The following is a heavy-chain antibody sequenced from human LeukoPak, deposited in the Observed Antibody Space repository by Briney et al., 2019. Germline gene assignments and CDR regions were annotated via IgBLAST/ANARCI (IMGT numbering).Heavy chain of an antibody. CDR2: IYPGDSDT. Sequence: GESLQISCQGSGYSFTSYWIAWVRQMPGKGLEWMGIIYPGDSDTRYSPSFQGQVTISADKSISTAYLQWSSLKASDTAMYYCARRVGSSSWFFDYWGQGTLVTVSS. CDR1: GYSFTSYW. D-gene: IGHD6-13*01. V-gene: IGHV5-51*01. CDR3: ARRVGSSSWFFDY. J-gene: IGHJ4*02.